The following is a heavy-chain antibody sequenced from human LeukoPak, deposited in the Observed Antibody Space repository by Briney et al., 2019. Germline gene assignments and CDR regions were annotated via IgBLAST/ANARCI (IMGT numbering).Heavy chain of an antibody. D-gene: IGHD3-22*01. V-gene: IGHV4-59*08. Sequence: SETLSLTCNVSGGSIITYYWSWIRQPPGKGLEWIGNIFDSGSTNYNPSLKSRVIMSVDTSKNQFSLKLSSVTAADTAVYYCARHFRREVLIGSAFDIWGQGTMVTVSS. CDR2: IFDSGST. CDR1: GGSIITYY. CDR3: ARHFRREVLIGSAFDI. J-gene: IGHJ3*02.